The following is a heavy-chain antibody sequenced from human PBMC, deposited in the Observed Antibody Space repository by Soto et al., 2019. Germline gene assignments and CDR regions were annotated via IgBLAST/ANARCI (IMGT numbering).Heavy chain of an antibody. CDR2: IYYSGST. V-gene: IGHV4-59*01. Sequence: SETLSLTCTVSGGSISNYYWSWIRQPPGKGLEWIGYIYYSGSTSYNPSLKSRVTISVDRSKNQFSLKLSSVTAADTAVYYCARSRTTVTPSGFQHWGQGTLVTVSS. CDR1: GGSISNYY. D-gene: IGHD4-17*01. J-gene: IGHJ1*01. CDR3: ARSRTTVTPSGFQH.